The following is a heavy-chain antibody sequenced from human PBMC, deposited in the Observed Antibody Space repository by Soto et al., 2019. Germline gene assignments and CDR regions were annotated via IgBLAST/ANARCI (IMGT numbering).Heavy chain of an antibody. CDR3: ARANGWSHYYMDV. CDR1: GGSISGYY. D-gene: IGHD6-19*01. V-gene: IGHV4-59*01. J-gene: IGHJ6*03. CDR2: IYYSGST. Sequence: SETLSLTCTVSGGSISGYYWSWIRQPPGKGLEWIGYIYYSGSTNYNPSLKSRVTISVDTSKNQFSLKLSSVTAADTAVYYCARANGWSHYYMDVWGKGTTVTVSS.